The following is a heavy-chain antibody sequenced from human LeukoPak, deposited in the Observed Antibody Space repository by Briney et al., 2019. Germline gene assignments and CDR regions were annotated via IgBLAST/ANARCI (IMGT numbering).Heavy chain of an antibody. D-gene: IGHD4-23*01. Sequence: GGSLRLSCAASGFTFSSYGMHWVRQAPGKGLEWVAVISYDGSNKYYADSVKGRFTISRDNSKNTLYLQMNSLRAEDTAVYYCTKDLSGLRWHYYGMDVWGQGTTVTVSS. J-gene: IGHJ6*02. V-gene: IGHV3-30*18. CDR3: TKDLSGLRWHYYGMDV. CDR2: ISYDGSNK. CDR1: GFTFSSYG.